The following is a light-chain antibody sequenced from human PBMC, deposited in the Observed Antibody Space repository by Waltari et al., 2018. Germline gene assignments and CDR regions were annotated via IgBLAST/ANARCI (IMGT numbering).Light chain of an antibody. CDR3: SSRNGRASQVV. CDR1: SLRTSY. Sequence: SSELTQDPAVSVALGQTIRITCQGDSLRTSYASWYQVKPGQAPVLVMFGKAKRPSGVPDRFSGDTSETTSSFTITGAQAEDEADYYCSSRNGRASQVVFAGGTKVTVL. CDR2: GKA. J-gene: IGLJ2*01. V-gene: IGLV3-19*01.